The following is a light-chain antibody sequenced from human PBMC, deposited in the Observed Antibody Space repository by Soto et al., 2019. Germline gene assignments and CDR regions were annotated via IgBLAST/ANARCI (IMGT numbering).Light chain of an antibody. CDR1: QSVSSSY. J-gene: IGKJ3*01. V-gene: IGKV3-20*01. CDR3: QQNGNSPFT. CDR2: GAS. Sequence: EIVLTQSPGTLSLSPGERATLSCRASQSVSSSYLAWYQQKPGQAPRLLIYGASSRATGIPDRFSGSESGTDFTLNIRRLEPEDFAVYYCQQNGNSPFTFGPGANVDIK.